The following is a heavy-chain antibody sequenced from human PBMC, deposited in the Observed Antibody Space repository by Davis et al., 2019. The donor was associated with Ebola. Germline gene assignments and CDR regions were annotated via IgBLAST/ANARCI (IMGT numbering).Heavy chain of an antibody. D-gene: IGHD1-26*01. CDR3: ARALDNSGSYKGVDY. J-gene: IGHJ4*02. V-gene: IGHV3-64*04. Sequence: GESLKISCSASGFTFSSYAMHWVRQAPGKGLEYVSAISSNGGSTYYADSVKGRFTISRHNSKNTLYLQMNSLKASDTAMYYCARALDNSGSYKGVDYWGQGTLVTVSS. CDR2: ISSNGGST. CDR1: GFTFSSYA.